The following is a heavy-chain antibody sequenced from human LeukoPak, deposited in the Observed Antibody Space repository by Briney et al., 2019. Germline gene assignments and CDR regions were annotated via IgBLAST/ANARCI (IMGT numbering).Heavy chain of an antibody. V-gene: IGHV3-30*02. Sequence: PGGSLRLSCVASGFTFSINGMHWVRQAPGKGLEWVTFIQYDGSKKYYADSVKGRFTISRDNSKNTLYLEMNSLRAEDTAVYYCAKDIGSYYDYWGQGILVTVSS. CDR2: IQYDGSKK. CDR3: AKDIGSYYDY. J-gene: IGHJ4*02. CDR1: GFTFSING. D-gene: IGHD3-10*01.